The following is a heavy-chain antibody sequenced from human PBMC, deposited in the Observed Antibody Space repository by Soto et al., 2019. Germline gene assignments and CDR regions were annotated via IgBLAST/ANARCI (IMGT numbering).Heavy chain of an antibody. CDR2: ISGSDGST. D-gene: IGHD6-13*01. J-gene: IGHJ4*02. Sequence: GGSLRLSCAASGFTFSSYALNWVRQAPGKGLEWVSVISGSDGSTYYADSVKGRFTISRDNSKNTLNLQMNSLRAEDTAVYYCARRSSSWYFDYWGQGTLVTVSS. CDR1: GFTFSSYA. V-gene: IGHV3-23*01. CDR3: ARRSSSWYFDY.